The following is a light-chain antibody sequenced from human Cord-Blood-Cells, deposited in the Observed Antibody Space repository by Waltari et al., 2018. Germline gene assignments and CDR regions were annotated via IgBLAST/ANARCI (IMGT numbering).Light chain of an antibody. CDR2: AAS. V-gene: IGKV1-39*01. CDR3: QQSYSTPYT. J-gene: IGKJ2*01. Sequence: DIQMTQSPSSLSASVGDRVTTTCRASQSISSYLNWYQQKPGKAPKLLIYAASSLQSGVPSRFSGSGSGTDFTLTISSLQPEDFATYYCQQSYSTPYTFGQETKLEIK. CDR1: QSISSY.